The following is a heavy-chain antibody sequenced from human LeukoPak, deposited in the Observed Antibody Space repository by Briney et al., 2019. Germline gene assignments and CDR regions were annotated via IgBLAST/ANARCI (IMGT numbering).Heavy chain of an antibody. CDR3: ATDTSSGYYPPGAFDI. CDR1: GYTLTELS. Sequence: ASVKVSCKVSGYTLTELSMHGVRQAPGKGLEWMGGFDPEDGETIYAQKFQGRVTMTEDTSTDTAYMELSSLRSEDTAVYYCATDTSSGYYPPGAFDIWGQGTMVTVSS. CDR2: FDPEDGET. V-gene: IGHV1-24*01. D-gene: IGHD3-22*01. J-gene: IGHJ3*02.